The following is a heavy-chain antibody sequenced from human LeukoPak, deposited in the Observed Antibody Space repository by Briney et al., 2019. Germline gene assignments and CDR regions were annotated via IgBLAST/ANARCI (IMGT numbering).Heavy chain of an antibody. CDR1: GYTFTGYY. J-gene: IGHJ6*03. CDR3: AREGPARYYMDV. Sequence: ASVKVSCKASGYTFTGYYMHWVRQAPGQGLEWMGWINPNSGGTNYAQKFQGGVTMTRDTSISTAYMELSRLRSDDTAVYYCAREGPARYYMDVWGKGTTVTVSS. CDR2: INPNSGGT. D-gene: IGHD2-15*01. V-gene: IGHV1-2*02.